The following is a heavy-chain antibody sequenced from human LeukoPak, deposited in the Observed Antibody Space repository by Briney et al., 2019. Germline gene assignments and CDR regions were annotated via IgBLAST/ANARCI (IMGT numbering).Heavy chain of an antibody. D-gene: IGHD5-18*01. CDR1: GYTFTGYY. Sequence: ASVKVSCKASGYTFTGYYMHWVRQAPGQGLEWMGWMNPNSGNTGYAQKFQGRVTMTRNTSISTAYMELSSLRSEDTAVYYCARGWAHRNTAMPYWGQGTLVTVSS. CDR3: ARGWAHRNTAMPY. J-gene: IGHJ4*02. V-gene: IGHV1-8*02. CDR2: MNPNSGNT.